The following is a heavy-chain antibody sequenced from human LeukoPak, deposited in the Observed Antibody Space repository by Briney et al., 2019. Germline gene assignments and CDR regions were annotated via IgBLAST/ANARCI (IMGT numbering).Heavy chain of an antibody. CDR1: GFTFSSYG. J-gene: IGHJ4*02. V-gene: IGHV3-30*02. D-gene: IGHD2-2*02. Sequence: TGGSLRLSCAASGFTFSSYGMHWVRQAPGKGLEWVAFIRYDGSNKYYADSVKGRFTISRGNSKNTLYLQMNSLRAEDTAVYYCAKGVPGVVPAAILSYWGQGTLVTVSS. CDR3: AKGVPGVVPAAILSY. CDR2: IRYDGSNK.